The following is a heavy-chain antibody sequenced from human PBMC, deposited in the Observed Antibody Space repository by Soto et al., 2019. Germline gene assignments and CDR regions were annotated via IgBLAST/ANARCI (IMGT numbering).Heavy chain of an antibody. V-gene: IGHV1-8*01. Sequence: QVQLVQSGAEVKKPGASVKVSCKASGYTFTSYDINWVRQATGQGLEWMGWMNPNSGNTGYAQKFQGRVTMTRNTYISTAYMELSSLRSEDTAVYYCAATRGWLQSYDYFGMDVWGQGTTVTVSS. CDR3: AATRGWLQSYDYFGMDV. CDR1: GYTFTSYD. J-gene: IGHJ6*02. CDR2: MNPNSGNT. D-gene: IGHD1-26*01.